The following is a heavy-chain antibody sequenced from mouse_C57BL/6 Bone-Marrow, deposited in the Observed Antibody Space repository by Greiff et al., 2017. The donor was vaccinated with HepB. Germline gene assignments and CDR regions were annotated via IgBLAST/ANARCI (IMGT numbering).Heavy chain of an antibody. CDR3: TRDDGYYHWFAY. D-gene: IGHD2-3*01. Sequence: EVKLVESGEGLVKPGGSLKISCAASGFTFSSYAMSWVRQTPEKRLEWVAYISSGGDYIYYADTVKGRFTISRDNARNTLYLQMSSLKSEDTAMYYCTRDDGYYHWFAYWGQGTLVTVSA. CDR2: ISSGGDYI. V-gene: IGHV5-9-1*02. CDR1: GFTFSSYA. J-gene: IGHJ3*01.